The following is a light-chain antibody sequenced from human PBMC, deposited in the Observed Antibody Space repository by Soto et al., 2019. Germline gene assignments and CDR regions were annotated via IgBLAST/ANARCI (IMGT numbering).Light chain of an antibody. V-gene: IGKV1-5*01. CDR3: QLYNSYSGT. CDR1: QSISSW. J-gene: IGKJ1*01. Sequence: DIQMTQSPSTLSASVGDRVTITCRASQSISSWLAWYQQKPGKAPKLLIYDASSLGSGVPSRFSGSGAGTEFTLPISSLQPDDYATYYCQLYNSYSGTFGQGTKVEIK. CDR2: DAS.